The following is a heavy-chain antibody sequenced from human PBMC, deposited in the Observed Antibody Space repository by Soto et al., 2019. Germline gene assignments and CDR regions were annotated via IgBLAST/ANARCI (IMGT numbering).Heavy chain of an antibody. J-gene: IGHJ4*02. V-gene: IGHV4-4*07. CDR1: GGSISSYY. D-gene: IGHD6-13*01. CDR3: ARDLSEWSSSWNYFDY. CDR2: IYTSGST. Sequence: PSETLSLTCTVSGGSISSYYWSWIRQPAGKGLEWIGRIYTSGSTNYNPSLKSRVTMSVDTSKNQFSLKLSSVTAADTAVYYCARDLSEWSSSWNYFDYWGQGTLVTVSS.